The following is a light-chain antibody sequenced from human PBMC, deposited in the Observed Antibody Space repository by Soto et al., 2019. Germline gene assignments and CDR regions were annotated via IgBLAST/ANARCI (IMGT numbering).Light chain of an antibody. CDR2: AAS. CDR1: RGIRHD. V-gene: IGKV1-17*01. Sequence: DIQMTQSPSSLSASVGDRVTITCRASRGIRHDLGWYQQKPGKAPKRLIYAASSVQSGGPSRFSGSGSGTEFTLTISSLQPEDFATYYFLQHNSHPWTFGQGTKVEIK. J-gene: IGKJ1*01. CDR3: LQHNSHPWT.